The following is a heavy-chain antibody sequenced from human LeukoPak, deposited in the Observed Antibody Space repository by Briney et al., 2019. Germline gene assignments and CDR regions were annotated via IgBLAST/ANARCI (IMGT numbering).Heavy chain of an antibody. CDR1: GFTFSCYG. V-gene: IGHV3-33*01. D-gene: IGHD3-10*01. J-gene: IGHJ3*02. CDR2: IWYDGSNK. Sequence: PGGSLRLSCAAFGFTFSCYGMHWVRQAPGKGLEWVAIIWYDGSNKYYADSVTGRFTISRDNSKNTLYLQMNSLRADDTAVYYFARDCHYGSGSYCSDAFDIWGQGTMVTVSS. CDR3: ARDCHYGSGSYCSDAFDI.